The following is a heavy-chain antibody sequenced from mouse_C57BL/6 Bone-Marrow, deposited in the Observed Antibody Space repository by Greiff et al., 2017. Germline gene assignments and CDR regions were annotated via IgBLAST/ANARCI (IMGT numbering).Heavy chain of an antibody. J-gene: IGHJ4*01. D-gene: IGHD2-2*01. Sequence: EVKLQESGGGLVQPGGSLKLSCAASGFTFSDYGMAWVRQAPRKGPEWVAFISNLAYSIYYADTVTGRFTISRENAKNTLYLEMRSLRSEDTAMYYCARRGYGYYAMDYWGQGTSVTVSS. CDR1: GFTFSDYG. V-gene: IGHV5-15*01. CDR2: ISNLAYSI. CDR3: ARRGYGYYAMDY.